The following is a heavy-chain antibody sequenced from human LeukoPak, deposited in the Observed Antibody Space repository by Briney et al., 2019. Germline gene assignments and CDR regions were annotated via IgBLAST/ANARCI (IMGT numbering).Heavy chain of an antibody. V-gene: IGHV1-18*01. CDR2: ISAYNGNT. CDR3: ARNHYDILTGYRVDDY. Sequence: VASVKVSCKASGYTFTSYSFSWVRQAPGQGLEWMGWISAYNGNTNYAQKLQGRVTMTTDTSTSTAYMELRSLRSDDTAVYYCARNHYDILTGYRVDDYWGQGTLVTVSS. J-gene: IGHJ4*02. D-gene: IGHD3-9*01. CDR1: GYTFTSYS.